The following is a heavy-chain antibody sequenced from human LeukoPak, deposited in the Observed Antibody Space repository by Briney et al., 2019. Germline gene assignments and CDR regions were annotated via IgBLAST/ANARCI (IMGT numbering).Heavy chain of an antibody. CDR3: ARASITIFGVVRGYFDY. CDR2: FDPEDGET. J-gene: IGHJ4*02. V-gene: IGHV1-24*01. Sequence: ASVTVSCKVSGYTLTELSMHWVRQAPGKGLEWMGGFDPEDGETIYAQKFQGRVTITRDTSASTAYMELSSLRSEDTAVYYRARASITIFGVVRGYFDYWGQGTLVTVSS. CDR1: GYTLTELS. D-gene: IGHD3-3*01.